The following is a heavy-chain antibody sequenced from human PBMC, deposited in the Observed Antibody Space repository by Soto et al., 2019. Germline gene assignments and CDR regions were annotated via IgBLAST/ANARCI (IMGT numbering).Heavy chain of an antibody. J-gene: IGHJ2*01. V-gene: IGHV3-23*01. CDR3: FFQAEDGIRDVRSVSAFLLNRSSDL. D-gene: IGHD3-10*02. Sequence: KGLTWVSVITGSGGSTYYADSVKGRFTISRDNSKNTLFLQMNSLRDEDTAVYFFFFQAEDGIRDVRSVSAFLLNRSSDL. CDR2: ITGSGGST.